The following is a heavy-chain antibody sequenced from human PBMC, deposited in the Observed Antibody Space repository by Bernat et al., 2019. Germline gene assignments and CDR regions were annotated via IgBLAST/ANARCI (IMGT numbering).Heavy chain of an antibody. J-gene: IGHJ6*02. CDR1: GFSFSTYW. CDR3: ARISPSYYYYGLDV. V-gene: IGHV3-74*01. CDR2: ITRDGSST. Sequence: EVQLLESGGGLVQPGGSLRLSCVASGFSFSTYWMHWVRQLPGKGLVWLSRITRDGSSTTYADSVKGRFTISRDNAKNTLYLQRNSLRAEDTAVYYCARISPSYYYYGLDVWGQGTTVTVSS.